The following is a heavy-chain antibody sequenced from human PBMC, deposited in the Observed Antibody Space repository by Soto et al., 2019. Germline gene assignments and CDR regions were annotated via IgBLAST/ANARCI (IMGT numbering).Heavy chain of an antibody. CDR3: AKRGWSGARVDY. CDR1: GFTFSSYG. CDR2: ISYYGCNK. D-gene: IGHD3-3*01. V-gene: IGHV3-30*18. Sequence: QVQLVESGGGVVQPGRSLRLSCAASGFTFSSYGMQWVRQAPGKGLEWVAVISYYGCNKYYADSVKGRFTISRDNSKNTLYLQMNSLRAEDTAVYYCAKRGWSGARVDYWGQGTLVTVSS. J-gene: IGHJ4*02.